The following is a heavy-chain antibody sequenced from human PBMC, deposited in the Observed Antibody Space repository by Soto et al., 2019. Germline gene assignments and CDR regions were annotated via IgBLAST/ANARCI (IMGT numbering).Heavy chain of an antibody. CDR1: GGSFSGYY. D-gene: IGHD3-10*01. CDR2: INHSGST. CDR3: ARLGSGSYFRLVRYGMDV. Sequence: ASETLSLTCAVYGGSFSGYYWSWIRQPPGKGLEWIGEINHSGSTNYNPSLKSRVTISVDTSKNQFSLKLSSVTAADTAVYYCARLGSGSYFRLVRYGMDVWGQGTTVTVSS. V-gene: IGHV4-34*01. J-gene: IGHJ6*02.